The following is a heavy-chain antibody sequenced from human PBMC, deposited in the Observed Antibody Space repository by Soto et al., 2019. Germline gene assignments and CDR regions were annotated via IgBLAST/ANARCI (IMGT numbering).Heavy chain of an antibody. D-gene: IGHD3-22*01. V-gene: IGHV4-4*02. CDR1: GDSISSSNW. CDR2: ISRSGTT. J-gene: IGHJ4*02. CDR3: AGETWVDSSGYDY. Sequence: QVHLQESGPGLVKPSGTLSLTCAVSGDSISSSNWWCWVRQPPGKGREWIGEISRSGTTNYNPSLRSRVTTSLDKSNNHYSLQLTSVTAAAAAVYYCAGETWVDSSGYDYWGQGTLVTVSS.